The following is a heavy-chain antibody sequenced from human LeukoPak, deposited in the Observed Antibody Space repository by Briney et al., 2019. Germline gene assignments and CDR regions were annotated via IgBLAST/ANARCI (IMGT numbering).Heavy chain of an antibody. CDR3: ARERARGIAQNWFDP. CDR2: IYYSGST. D-gene: IGHD2-21*01. Sequence: SETLSLTCTVSGGSISSYYWSWIRQPPGKGLEWIGYIYYSGSTNYNPSLKSRVTISVDTSKNQFSLKLSSVTAADTAVYYCARERARGIAQNWFDPWGQGTLVTVSS. J-gene: IGHJ5*02. V-gene: IGHV4-59*01. CDR1: GGSISSYY.